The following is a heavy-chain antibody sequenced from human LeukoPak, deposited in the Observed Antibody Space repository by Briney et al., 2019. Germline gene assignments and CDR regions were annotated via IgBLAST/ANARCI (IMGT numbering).Heavy chain of an antibody. Sequence: ASVRVSCKASGYTFSRYGLTWVRQAPGQGREWRGWIAPYTGNTNYAQNFQGRVTLTTDTSTNTAYMELRSLRSDNTAAYYSWRLGQLLVWFDSWGEGALVTVTS. CDR3: WRLGQLLVWFDS. J-gene: IGHJ5*01. V-gene: IGHV1-18*01. D-gene: IGHD6-13*01. CDR1: GYTFSRYG. CDR2: IAPYTGNT.